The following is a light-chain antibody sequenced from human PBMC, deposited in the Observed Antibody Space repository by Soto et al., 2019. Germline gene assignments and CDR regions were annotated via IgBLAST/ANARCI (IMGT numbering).Light chain of an antibody. V-gene: IGLV2-11*01. J-gene: IGLJ1*01. CDR3: CSDAGSYTHV. Sequence: QSALTQPRSVSGSPGQSVTISCTGTSSDVGGYNYVSWYQQHPGKAPKLMIYDVSKRPSGVPDRFSGSKSGNTASLTISGLQAEDEADYYCCSDAGSYTHVFGTGTKVTVL. CDR2: DVS. CDR1: SSDVGGYNY.